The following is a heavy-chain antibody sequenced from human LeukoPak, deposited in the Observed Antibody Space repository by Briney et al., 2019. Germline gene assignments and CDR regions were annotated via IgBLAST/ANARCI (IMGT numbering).Heavy chain of an antibody. J-gene: IGHJ4*02. CDR1: GYTFSTYG. CDR3: ARNDYGDY. CDR2: VSTYNSNT. V-gene: IGHV1-18*01. Sequence: ALVKVSCKASGYTFSTYGISWERQPPGQGLEWMGWVSTYNSNTYSIQKFQGRVTMTTDTSTSTAYMELRSLRSDDTAVYYCARNDYGDYFGQGTLVTVSS.